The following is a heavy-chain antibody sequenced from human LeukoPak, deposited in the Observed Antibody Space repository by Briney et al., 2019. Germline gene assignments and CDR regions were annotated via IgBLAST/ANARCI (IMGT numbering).Heavy chain of an antibody. CDR2: IYTSGST. CDR3: ARDDPGWLHIDY. CDR1: GGSIGSGSYY. Sequence: SETLSLTCTVSGGSIGSGSYYWSWIRQPAGKGLEWIGRIYTSGSTNYNPSLKSRVTISVDTSKNQFSLKLSSVTAADTAVYYCARDDPGWLHIDYWGQGTLVTVSS. D-gene: IGHD5-24*01. V-gene: IGHV4-61*02. J-gene: IGHJ4*02.